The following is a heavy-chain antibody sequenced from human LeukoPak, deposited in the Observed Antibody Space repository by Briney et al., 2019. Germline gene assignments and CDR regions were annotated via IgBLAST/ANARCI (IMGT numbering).Heavy chain of an antibody. CDR3: ARDAGGYDFDY. Sequence: GGSLRLSCAASGFTFSSYSVNWVRQAPGEGLEWVSSISSSSSYIYYADSVKGRFTISRDNAKNSLYLQMNSLRAEDTAVYYCARDAGGYDFDYWGQGTLVTVSS. J-gene: IGHJ4*02. D-gene: IGHD3-16*01. V-gene: IGHV3-21*01. CDR1: GFTFSSYS. CDR2: ISSSSSYI.